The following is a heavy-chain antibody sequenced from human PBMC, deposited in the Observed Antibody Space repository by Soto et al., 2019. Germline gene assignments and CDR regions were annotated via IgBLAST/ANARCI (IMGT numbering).Heavy chain of an antibody. CDR3: ARQAYYDFWSSLDF. V-gene: IGHV4-39*01. CDR1: GDSISSSGYY. D-gene: IGHD3-3*01. Sequence: SETLSLTCTVSGDSISSSGYYWGWIRQPPGKGLEWIGSIYYSGSTSYNPSLKSRVTISVDTSKNQFSLKLSSVTAADTAVYYCARQAYYDFWSSLDFWGQGTLVTVSS. CDR2: IYYSGST. J-gene: IGHJ4*02.